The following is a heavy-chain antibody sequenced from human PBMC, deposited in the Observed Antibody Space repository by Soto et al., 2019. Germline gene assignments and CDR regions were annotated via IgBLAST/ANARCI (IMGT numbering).Heavy chain of an antibody. D-gene: IGHD6-6*01. Sequence: GESLKISCKGFGYSFTSYWIGWVRQMHGKGLEWMGIIYPGDSDTRYSPSFQGHVTISADKSISTAYLQWSSLKASDTAMYYCAVEYSSSFDAFDIWGQGTMVTVSS. CDR2: IYPGDSDT. CDR1: GYSFTSYW. J-gene: IGHJ3*02. V-gene: IGHV5-51*01. CDR3: AVEYSSSFDAFDI.